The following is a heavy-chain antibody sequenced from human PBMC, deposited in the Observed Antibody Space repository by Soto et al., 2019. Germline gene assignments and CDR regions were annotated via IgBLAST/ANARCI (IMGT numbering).Heavy chain of an antibody. Sequence: PGGSRRLSCAASGFPCGSHWMHWVRHAPGKGLVWVSHIGPDGSSTRDADSVKGRFTISRDNAKNSLYLQMNSLRAEDTAVYYCAGDSPQEKSLPGYWGQGTLVTVSS. J-gene: IGHJ4*02. CDR1: GFPCGSHW. CDR2: IGPDGSST. V-gene: IGHV3-74*01. CDR3: AGDSPQEKSLPGY. D-gene: IGHD6-13*01.